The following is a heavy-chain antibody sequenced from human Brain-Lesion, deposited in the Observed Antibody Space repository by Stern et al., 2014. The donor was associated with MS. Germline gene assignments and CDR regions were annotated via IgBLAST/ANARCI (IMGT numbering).Heavy chain of an antibody. D-gene: IGHD2-2*01. CDR1: GFTFSRYW. CDR2: IKEDGSEQ. V-gene: IGHV3-7*01. Sequence: EVALVESGGVLVQPGGSLKLSCAASGFTFSRYWMTWVRQAPGKGLEWGANIKEDGSEQYYVDSVKGRFTMSRDNAKNSLYLQMNSLRAEDTAVYYCARRVLVAMGGYPKTLDVWGRGTTVTVSS. CDR3: ARRVLVAMGGYPKTLDV. J-gene: IGHJ6*02.